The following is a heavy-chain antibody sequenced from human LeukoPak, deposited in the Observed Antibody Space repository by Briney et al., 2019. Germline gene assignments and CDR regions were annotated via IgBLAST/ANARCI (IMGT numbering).Heavy chain of an antibody. Sequence: PGGSLRLSCAASGFTFSTYGMHWVRQAPGKGLEWVAVIWYDGSNKYYADSVKGRFTISRDNSKNTLYLQMNSLRAEDTAVYYCAKDGSYYGFDYWGQGTLVTVSS. CDR3: AKDGSYYGFDY. CDR1: GFTFSTYG. CDR2: IWYDGSNK. V-gene: IGHV3-33*06. J-gene: IGHJ4*02. D-gene: IGHD1-26*01.